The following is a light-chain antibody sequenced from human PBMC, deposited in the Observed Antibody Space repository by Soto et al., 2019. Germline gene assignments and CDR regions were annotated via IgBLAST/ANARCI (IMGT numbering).Light chain of an antibody. V-gene: IGLV2-14*01. CDR3: GSSMRNSLCV. Sequence: QSALTQPASVSGSPGQSITISCTGTSSDVGDYNYVSWYQQHPGKAPKLMISAVSNRPSGVSDRFSGSKSGNTASLTISGLQAEDEADYYGSSMRNSLCVFGTGSKVTVL. CDR2: AVS. CDR1: SSDVGDYNY. J-gene: IGLJ1*01.